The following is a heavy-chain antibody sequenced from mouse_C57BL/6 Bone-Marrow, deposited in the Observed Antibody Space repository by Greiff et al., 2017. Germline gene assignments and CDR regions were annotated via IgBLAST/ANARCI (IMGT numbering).Heavy chain of an antibody. CDR3: ARPYYYGSSHWYFDV. V-gene: IGHV1-52*01. D-gene: IGHD1-1*01. J-gene: IGHJ1*03. CDR1: GYTFTSYW. Sequence: QVQLQQSGAELVRPGSSVKLSCKASGYTFTSYWMHWVKQRPIQGLEWIGNIDPSDSETHYNQKFKDKAPLTVDKSSSTAYMQLSILTSEDSAVYCCARPYYYGSSHWYFDVWGTGTTVTVSS. CDR2: IDPSDSET.